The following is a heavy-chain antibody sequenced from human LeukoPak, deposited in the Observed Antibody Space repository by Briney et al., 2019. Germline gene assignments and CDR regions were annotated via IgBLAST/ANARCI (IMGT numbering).Heavy chain of an antibody. J-gene: IGHJ1*01. V-gene: IGHV3-23*01. D-gene: IGHD4-17*01. CDR1: GFTFSSYA. CDR2: ISGSGGST. Sequence: GESLKISCAASGFTFSSYAMSWIRQAPGKGLEWVSVISGSGGSTYYADSVKGRFTISRDNSKNTLYLQMNSLRAEDTAVYYCAKEIYGDSTGARFQHWGQGTLLTVSS. CDR3: AKEIYGDSTGARFQH.